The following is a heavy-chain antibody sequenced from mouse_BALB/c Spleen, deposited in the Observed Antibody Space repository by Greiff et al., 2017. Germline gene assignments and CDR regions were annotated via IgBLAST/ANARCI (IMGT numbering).Heavy chain of an antibody. D-gene: IGHD6-2*01. CDR3: ARGVSFAY. CDR1: GYTFTSYD. CDR2: IYPGDGST. V-gene: IGHV1S33*01. Sequence: SGPELVKPGALVKISCKASGYTFTSYDINWVKQRPGQGLEWIGWIYPGDGSTKYNEKFKGKATLTADKSSSTAYMQLSSLTSENSAVYFCARGVSFAYWGQGTLVTVSA. J-gene: IGHJ3*01.